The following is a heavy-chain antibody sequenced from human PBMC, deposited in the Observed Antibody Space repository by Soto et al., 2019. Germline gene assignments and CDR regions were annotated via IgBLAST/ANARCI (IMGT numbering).Heavy chain of an antibody. Sequence: WGSLRLSCAASGFTCSDYYMSWIRQAPGKGLEWVSYISSSGSTIYYADSVKGRFTISRDNAKNSLYLQMNSLRAEDTAVYYCARDRCSGGSCYRGAFDIWGQGTMVTVSS. CDR3: ARDRCSGGSCYRGAFDI. J-gene: IGHJ3*02. V-gene: IGHV3-11*01. CDR2: ISSSGSTI. D-gene: IGHD2-15*01. CDR1: GFTCSDYY.